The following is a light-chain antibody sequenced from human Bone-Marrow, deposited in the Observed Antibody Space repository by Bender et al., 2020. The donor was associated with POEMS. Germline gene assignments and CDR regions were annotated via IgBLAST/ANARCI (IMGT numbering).Light chain of an antibody. Sequence: QTALTQPASVSGSPGQSITISCIGASSDIGYSDHVSWYQQHPGKAPKLIIYEANKRPSGVSDRFSGSKSGNTASLTISGLQAEDEADYYCCSYAGSSTWVFGGGTKLTVL. J-gene: IGLJ2*01. V-gene: IGLV2-23*01. CDR2: EAN. CDR3: CSYAGSSTWV. CDR1: SSDIGYSDH.